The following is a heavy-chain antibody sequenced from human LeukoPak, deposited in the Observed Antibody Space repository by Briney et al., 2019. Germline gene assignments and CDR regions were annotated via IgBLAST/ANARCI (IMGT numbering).Heavy chain of an antibody. CDR3: TRVAFHYDVLTGYPDY. Sequence: PGGSLRLSCAASGFTFRSYSMHWVRQAPGKGLEWVSSISSGSTYTYYADSVKGRFTISRDNAKNSLSLQMNSLRAEDTAVYYCTRVAFHYDVLTGYPDYWGQGTLVTVSS. J-gene: IGHJ4*02. D-gene: IGHD3-9*01. CDR1: GFTFRSYS. CDR2: ISSGSTYT. V-gene: IGHV3-21*01.